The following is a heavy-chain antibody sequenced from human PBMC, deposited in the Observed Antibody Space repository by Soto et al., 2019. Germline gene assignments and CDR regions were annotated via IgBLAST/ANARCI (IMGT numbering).Heavy chain of an antibody. CDR1: GFTFSSYG. D-gene: IGHD3-10*01. CDR3: ARDRGGSGSYYNVLSCYGMDV. J-gene: IGHJ6*02. CDR2: IWYDGSNK. V-gene: IGHV3-33*01. Sequence: QVQLVESGGGVVQPGRFLRLSCAASGFTFSSYGMHWVRQAPGKGLEWVAVIWYDGSNKYYADSVKGRFTISRDNSKNPLYLQMNSLRAEDTAVYYCARDRGGSGSYYNVLSCYGMDVWGQGTTVTVSS.